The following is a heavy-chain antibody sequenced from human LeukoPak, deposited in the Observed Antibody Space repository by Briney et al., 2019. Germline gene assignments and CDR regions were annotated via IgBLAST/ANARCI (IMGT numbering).Heavy chain of an antibody. CDR1: GYSFTSYW. CDR3: ARLLYYYDSSGYYPGGFDY. CDR2: IYPGDPDT. V-gene: IGHV5-51*01. D-gene: IGHD3-22*01. Sequence: GESLKISCKGSGYSFTSYWIGWVRQMPGKGLEWMGIIYPGDPDTRYSPSFQGQVTISADKSISTAYLQWSSLKASDTAMYYCARLLYYYDSSGYYPGGFDYWGQGTLVTVSS. J-gene: IGHJ4*02.